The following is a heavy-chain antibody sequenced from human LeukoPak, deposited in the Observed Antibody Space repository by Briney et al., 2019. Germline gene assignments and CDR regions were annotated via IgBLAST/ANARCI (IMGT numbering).Heavy chain of an antibody. D-gene: IGHD2-2*01. CDR3: ARDGLVVPAAILISNWFDP. J-gene: IGHJ5*02. Sequence: GSLRLSCAASGFTFSSYSMSWVRQAPGKGLEWVSSISSSSSYIYYADSVKGRFTISRDNAKNSLYLQMNSLRAEDTAVYYCARDGLVVPAAILISNWFDPWGQGTLVTVSS. V-gene: IGHV3-21*01. CDR1: GFTFSSYS. CDR2: ISSSSSYI.